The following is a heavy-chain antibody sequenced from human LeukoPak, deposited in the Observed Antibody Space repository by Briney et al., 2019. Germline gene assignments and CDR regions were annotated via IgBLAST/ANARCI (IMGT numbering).Heavy chain of an antibody. CDR2: INHSGST. Sequence: ETLSLTCAVYGGSFSGYYWSWIGQPPGKGLEWIGEINHSGSTNYNPDLKSRVKISVDTSKNQFSLKLSSVTAADTAVYYCARGKVLWFGELVLDYWGPGSLGSVSS. V-gene: IGHV4-34*01. CDR3: ARGKVLWFGELVLDY. D-gene: IGHD3-10*01. J-gene: IGHJ4*01. CDR1: GGSFSGYY.